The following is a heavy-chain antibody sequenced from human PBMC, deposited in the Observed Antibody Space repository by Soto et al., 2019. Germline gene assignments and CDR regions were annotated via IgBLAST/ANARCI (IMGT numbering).Heavy chain of an antibody. Sequence: SQTLSLTCAITGDSVSSSSAGWSWVRKSPSRGLEWLGRTYYRSKWYYEYAVSVRGRITINPDTSKNQYSLQLNSVTPEDTAVYFCARGEQYSGRIFDYWGQGTLVTVS. CDR2: TYYRSKWYY. CDR3: ARGEQYSGRIFDY. CDR1: GDSVSSSSAG. V-gene: IGHV6-1*01. D-gene: IGHD1-26*01. J-gene: IGHJ4*01.